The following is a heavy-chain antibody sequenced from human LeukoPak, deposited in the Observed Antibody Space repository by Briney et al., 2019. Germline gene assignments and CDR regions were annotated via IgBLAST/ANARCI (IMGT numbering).Heavy chain of an antibody. CDR2: ISWNGGST. CDR1: GFTFSDYT. Sequence: SGESLSLPCAASGFTFSDYTMNWVRQAPGKGLEWVSLISWNGGSTYYADSVMGRSTISRDNSNNSLYLQMNGLRTEDTALYYCAKDISGGSGLYDYWGQGTLVTVSS. J-gene: IGHJ4*02. CDR3: AKDISGGSGLYDY. V-gene: IGHV3-43*01. D-gene: IGHD6-19*01.